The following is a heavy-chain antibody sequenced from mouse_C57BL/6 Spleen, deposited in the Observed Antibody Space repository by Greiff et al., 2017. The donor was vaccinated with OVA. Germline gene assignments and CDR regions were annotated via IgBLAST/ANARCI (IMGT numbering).Heavy chain of an antibody. J-gene: IGHJ4*01. D-gene: IGHD1-1*02. CDR2: IRSKSNNYAT. CDR1: GFSFNTYA. CDR3: VRHMGKGYAMDY. Sequence: EVQRVESGGGLVQPKGSLKLSCAASGFSFNTYAMNWVRQAPGKGLEWVARIRSKSNNYATYYADSVKDRFTISRDDSESMLYLQMNNLKTEDTAMYYCVRHMGKGYAMDYWGQGTSVTVSS. V-gene: IGHV10-1*01.